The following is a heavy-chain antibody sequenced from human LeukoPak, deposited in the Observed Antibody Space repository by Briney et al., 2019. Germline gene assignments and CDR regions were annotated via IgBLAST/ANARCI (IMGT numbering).Heavy chain of an antibody. CDR1: GYTFTSYG. V-gene: IGHV1-18*01. CDR3: ARGRVVDYYYAMDV. CDR2: ITTYNGNT. J-gene: IGHJ6*02. Sequence: ASVKVSCKASGYTFTSYGISWVRQAPGQGLEWMGWITTYNGNTNYAQKVQGRVTMTTDTFTSTIYMELRSLRSDDTAVYYCARGRVVDYYYAMDVRGQGTTVTVSS. D-gene: IGHD2-15*01.